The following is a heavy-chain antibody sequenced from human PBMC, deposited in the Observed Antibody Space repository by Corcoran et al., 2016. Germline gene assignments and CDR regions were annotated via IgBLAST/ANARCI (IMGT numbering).Heavy chain of an antibody. CDR2: INAGNGNT. J-gene: IGHJ6*02. D-gene: IGHD3-3*01. CDR3: ARGPLRLRVFPLGMDG. CDR1: GYTFTSYA. Sequence: QVQLVQSGAEVKKPGASVKVSCKASGYTFTSYAMHWVGQAPGQRLEWMGWINAGNGNTKYSQKFQGRVTITRDTSASTADMELSSLRSEDTAVYYCARGPLRLRVFPLGMDGWGQGTMVTVSS. V-gene: IGHV1-3*01.